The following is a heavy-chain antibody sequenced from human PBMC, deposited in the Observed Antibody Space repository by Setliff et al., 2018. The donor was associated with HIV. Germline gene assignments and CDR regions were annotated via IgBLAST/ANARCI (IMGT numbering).Heavy chain of an antibody. CDR1: SASISSHY. Sequence: SCTVSSASISSHYWSWIRQPPGKGLEWIGYIYYSGSTNYNPSLKSRVTISVDTSKNQFSLNLSSVTAADTAVYYCARAIAAAGIAPFDYWGQGTLVTVSS. J-gene: IGHJ4*02. V-gene: IGHV4-59*11. CDR3: ARAIAAAGIAPFDY. D-gene: IGHD6-13*01. CDR2: IYYSGST.